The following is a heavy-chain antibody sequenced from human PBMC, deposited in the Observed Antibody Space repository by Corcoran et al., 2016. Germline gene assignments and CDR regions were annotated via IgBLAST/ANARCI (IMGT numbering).Heavy chain of an antibody. D-gene: IGHD5-12*01. V-gene: IGHV4-59*01. CDR2: IYNRGST. CDR1: GGSISSYY. CDR3: ARGRGTSANWVDP. Sequence: QVQLQESGPGLVKPSETLSLTCTVSGGSISSYYWSWIRQPPGRGLEWIGYIYNRGSTNYNPSLKSRVTISVDTSKKKFSLKLTSVTAADTALYYCARGRGTSANWVDPWGQGTLVTVSS. J-gene: IGHJ5*02.